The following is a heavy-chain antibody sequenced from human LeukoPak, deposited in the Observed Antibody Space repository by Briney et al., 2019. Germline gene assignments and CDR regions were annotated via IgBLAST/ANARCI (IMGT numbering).Heavy chain of an antibody. D-gene: IGHD3-22*01. CDR1: GFIFSSYS. V-gene: IGHV3-7*01. Sequence: GGSLRLSCAASGFIFSSYSMLWVRQAPGKGLEWVANIKEDGSEKYYVDSVEGRFTISRDNAKNSLYLQMNSLRAEDTAVYYCARRPGGYYDSNGILEYFDYWGQGTLVTVSS. CDR3: ARRPGGYYDSNGILEYFDY. J-gene: IGHJ4*02. CDR2: IKEDGSEK.